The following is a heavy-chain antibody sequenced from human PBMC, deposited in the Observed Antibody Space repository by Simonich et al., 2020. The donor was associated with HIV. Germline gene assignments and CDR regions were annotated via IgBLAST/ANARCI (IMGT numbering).Heavy chain of an antibody. J-gene: IGHJ6*02. CDR1: GYSISSGYY. CDR3: ARVMQQQLDRYYYYGMDV. Sequence: QVQLQESGPGLVKPSETLSLTCSVSGYSISSGYYWGWFRQPPGKGLEWIGSIYHSGSTYYNPSLKSRVTISVDTSKNQFSLKLSSVTAADTAVYYCARVMQQQLDRYYYYGMDVWGQGTTVTVSS. CDR2: IYHSGST. D-gene: IGHD6-13*01. V-gene: IGHV4-38-2*02.